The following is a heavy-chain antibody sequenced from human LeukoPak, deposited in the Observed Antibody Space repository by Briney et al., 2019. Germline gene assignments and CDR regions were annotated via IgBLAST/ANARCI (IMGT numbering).Heavy chain of an antibody. J-gene: IGHJ6*03. D-gene: IGHD4-17*01. CDR1: GFTFSNYA. CDR3: ARDHRGYGDYYYHYYMDV. CDR2: ISYDGSNK. V-gene: IGHV3-30*04. Sequence: GGSLRLSCAASGFTFSNYAMHWVRQAPGKGLEWVAVISYDGSNKYYADSVKGRFTISRDNAKNTLYLQMNSLRAEDTAVYYCARDHRGYGDYYYHYYMDVWGKGTTVTISS.